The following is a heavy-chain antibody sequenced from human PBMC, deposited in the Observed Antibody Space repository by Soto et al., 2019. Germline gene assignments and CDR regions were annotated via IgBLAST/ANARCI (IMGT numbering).Heavy chain of an antibody. CDR1: GFPFSRVS. Sequence: GGSLRLSCESSGFPFSRVSMNWVRKVRGKGLEWVASISSGSSDTWYADSVKGRFIISRDNAQNSLFLQMNTLRPEDTAMYYCARVAYWGPGTQVTVSS. CDR2: ISSGSSDT. CDR3: ARVAY. V-gene: IGHV3-21*01. J-gene: IGHJ4*02.